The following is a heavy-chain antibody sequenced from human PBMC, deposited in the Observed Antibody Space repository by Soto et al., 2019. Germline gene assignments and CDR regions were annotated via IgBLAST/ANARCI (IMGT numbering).Heavy chain of an antibody. J-gene: IGHJ6*02. CDR1: GYTFTSYG. V-gene: IGHV1-18*01. CDR2: ISAYNGNT. Sequence: GAPVKVSCKASGYTFTSYGISWVRQAPGQGLEWMGWISAYNGNTNYAQKLQGRVTMTTDTSTSTAYMELRSLRSDDTAVYYCASGRIVVVPDAIRDDYYYGMDVWGQGTTVTVSS. CDR3: ASGRIVVVPDAIRDDYYYGMDV. D-gene: IGHD2-2*02.